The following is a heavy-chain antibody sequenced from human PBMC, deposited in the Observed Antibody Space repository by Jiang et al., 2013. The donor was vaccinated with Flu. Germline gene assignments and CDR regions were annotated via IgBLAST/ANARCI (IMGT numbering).Heavy chain of an antibody. CDR3: VAASSVTMWAFDF. CDR1: GASISSGDYF. J-gene: IGHJ3*01. Sequence: PGLVKASETLSLSCNVSGASISSGDYFWSWVRQPPGKGLEWIAYIYYSEGAHYNPSLKSRGTMSLDTSKNQFSLKLTSVTAADRAMYFCVAASSVTMWAFDFWGQGKMVDVSS. V-gene: IGHV4-30-4*01. D-gene: IGHD3-10*02. CDR2: IYYSEGA.